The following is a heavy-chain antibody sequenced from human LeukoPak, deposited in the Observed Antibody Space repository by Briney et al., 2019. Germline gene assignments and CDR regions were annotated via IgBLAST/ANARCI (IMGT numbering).Heavy chain of an antibody. CDR2: IIPIFGTA. V-gene: IGHV1-69*13. Sequence: SVKVSCKASGGTFSSYAISWVRQAPGQGLEWMGGIIPIFGTANYAQKFQGRVTITADESTSTAYMELSSLRSEDTAVNSCAVIAAAAATNFDYWGQGTLVTVSS. D-gene: IGHD6-13*01. J-gene: IGHJ4*02. CDR3: AVIAAAAATNFDY. CDR1: GGTFSSYA.